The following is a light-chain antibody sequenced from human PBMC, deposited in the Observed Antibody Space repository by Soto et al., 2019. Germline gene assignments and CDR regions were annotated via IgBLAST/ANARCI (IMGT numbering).Light chain of an antibody. V-gene: IGKV3-15*01. CDR2: GAS. Sequence: EIVMTQSPATLSVSPGERATLSCRASQSVSNNLAWYQKKPGQTPRLLIYGASTRATGIPARFNGSGSGTEFTLTVSSLQSEHFAFYYCQQYNNWWTFGQGTRVDIK. CDR3: QQYNNWWT. J-gene: IGKJ1*01. CDR1: QSVSNN.